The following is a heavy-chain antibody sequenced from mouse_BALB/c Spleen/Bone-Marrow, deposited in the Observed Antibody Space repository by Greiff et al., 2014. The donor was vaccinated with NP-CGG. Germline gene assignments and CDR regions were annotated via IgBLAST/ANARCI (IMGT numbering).Heavy chain of an antibody. D-gene: IGHD2-12*01. V-gene: IGHV1-80*01. Sequence: LQESGAELVRPGSSVKISCKASGYALSSNWMNWVKQRPGQGLEWIGQIYPGDGDTNYNGKFQGKATLTADKSSSTAYMQRSSLTSEDSAVYFCARGDYRYGDFAMDYWGQGTSVTVSS. CDR3: ARGDYRYGDFAMDY. J-gene: IGHJ4*01. CDR1: GYALSSNW. CDR2: IYPGDGDT.